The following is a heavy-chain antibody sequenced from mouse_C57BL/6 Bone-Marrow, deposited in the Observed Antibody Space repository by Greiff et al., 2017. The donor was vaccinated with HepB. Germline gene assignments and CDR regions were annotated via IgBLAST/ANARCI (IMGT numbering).Heavy chain of an antibody. CDR3: ARDRNYGSFDY. D-gene: IGHD1-1*01. J-gene: IGHJ2*01. CDR1: GFPFSDYY. Sequence: EVKLMESAGGLVQPGSSMKLSCTASGFPFSDYYLAWVRQVPEKGLEWVANINYDGSSTYYLDSLNSRFIISRDNAKNILYLQMSRLKSEDTATYYCARDRNYGSFDYWGQGTTLTVSS. CDR2: INYDGSST. V-gene: IGHV5-16*01.